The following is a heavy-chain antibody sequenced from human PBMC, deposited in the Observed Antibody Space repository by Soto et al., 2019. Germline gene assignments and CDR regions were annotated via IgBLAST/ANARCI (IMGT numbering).Heavy chain of an antibody. V-gene: IGHV4-34*01. J-gene: IGHJ4*02. D-gene: IGHD6-13*01. CDR3: ARGTAAAASFY. Sequence: PSETLSLTCAVYGGSFSDYASTWIRQYPGKGLEWIGEISHSGSTSYNPSLKSRVTISLDTSKNLFSLKLNSVTAADTAMYYCARGTAAAASFYWGQGTLVTVSS. CDR1: GGSFSDYA. CDR2: ISHSGST.